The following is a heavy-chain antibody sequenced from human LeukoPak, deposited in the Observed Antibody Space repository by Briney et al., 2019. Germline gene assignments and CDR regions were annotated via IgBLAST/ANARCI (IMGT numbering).Heavy chain of an antibody. CDR3: AKARHIVVVTAIPFDY. CDR1: GFTFSSYA. CDR2: IGGSGGST. J-gene: IGHJ4*02. D-gene: IGHD2-21*02. Sequence: GGSLRLSCAASGFTFSSYAMSWVRQAPGKGLEWVSAIGGSGGSTYYADSVKGRFTISRDNSKNTLYLQMNSLRAEDTAVYCCAKARHIVVVTAIPFDYWGQGTLVTVSP. V-gene: IGHV3-23*01.